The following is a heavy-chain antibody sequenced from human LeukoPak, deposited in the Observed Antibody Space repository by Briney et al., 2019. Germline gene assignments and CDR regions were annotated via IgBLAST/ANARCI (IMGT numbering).Heavy chain of an antibody. Sequence: GASVKVSCKASGFTFTSSAVQWVRQARGQRREWIGWIVVGSGNTNYAQKFQERVTITRERSTSLVSMELSSLRSEDTAVYYCAAEAAYYYDSRDAFDVWGQGTMVPVSS. CDR3: AAEAAYYYDSRDAFDV. D-gene: IGHD3-22*01. CDR2: IVVGSGNT. J-gene: IGHJ3*01. CDR1: GFTFTSSA. V-gene: IGHV1-58*01.